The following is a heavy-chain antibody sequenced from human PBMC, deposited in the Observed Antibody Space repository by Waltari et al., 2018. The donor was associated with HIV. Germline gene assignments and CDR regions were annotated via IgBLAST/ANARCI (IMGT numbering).Heavy chain of an antibody. CDR2: INHSGST. CDR3: ARGDPAAYGVDV. Sequence: QVQLQQWGAGLLKPSETLSLTCAVYGGSFRGYPWTWIRQPPGKGLEWIGEINHSGSTDYNPSLKSRVTISVDTSKNQFSLKLSSVTAADTAVYFCARGDPAAYGVDVWGQGTTVTVYS. D-gene: IGHD6-25*01. CDR1: GGSFRGYP. J-gene: IGHJ6*02. V-gene: IGHV4-34*01.